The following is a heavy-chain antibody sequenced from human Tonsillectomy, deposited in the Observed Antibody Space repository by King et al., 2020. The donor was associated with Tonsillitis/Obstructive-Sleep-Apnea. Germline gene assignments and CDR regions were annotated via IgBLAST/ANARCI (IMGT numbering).Heavy chain of an antibody. CDR1: GGSISSYY. Sequence: VQLQESGPGLVKPSETLSLTCTVSGGSISSYYWSWIRQPPGKGLEWIGYNYYSGSTSYNPSLKSRVTISVDTSKNQFSLKLSAVTAADPAVYYCARHTNLELDAFDIWGQGTMVTVSS. J-gene: IGHJ3*02. D-gene: IGHD1-7*01. CDR3: ARHTNLELDAFDI. CDR2: NYYSGST. V-gene: IGHV4-59*08.